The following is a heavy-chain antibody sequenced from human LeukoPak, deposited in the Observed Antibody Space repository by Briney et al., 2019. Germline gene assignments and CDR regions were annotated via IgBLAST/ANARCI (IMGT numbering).Heavy chain of an antibody. V-gene: IGHV4-39*07. CDR1: GGSISSSSYY. D-gene: IGHD1-26*01. CDR2: IYYSGST. J-gene: IGHJ4*02. Sequence: PSETLSLTCTVSGGSISSSSYYWGWIRQPPGKGLEWIGSIYYSGSTYYNPSLKSRVTISVDTSKNQFSLKLSSVIAADTAVYYCARDQVGANDYWGQGTLVTVSS. CDR3: ARDQVGANDY.